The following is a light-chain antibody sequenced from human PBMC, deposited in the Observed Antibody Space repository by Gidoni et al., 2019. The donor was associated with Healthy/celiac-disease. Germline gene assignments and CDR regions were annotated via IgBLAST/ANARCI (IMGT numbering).Light chain of an antibody. CDR3: QQLNSYPLLT. V-gene: IGKV1-9*01. CDR2: AAS. J-gene: IGKJ4*01. CDR1: QGISSY. Sequence: GDRVTITCRASQGISSYLAWYQQKPGKAPKLLIYAASTLQSGVPSRFSGSGSGTEFTLTISSLQPEDFATYYCQQLNSYPLLTFXGXTKVEIK.